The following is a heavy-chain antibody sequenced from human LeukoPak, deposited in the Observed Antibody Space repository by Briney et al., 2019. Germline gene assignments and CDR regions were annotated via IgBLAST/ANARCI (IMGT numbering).Heavy chain of an antibody. J-gene: IGHJ3*02. CDR1: GYSFTSYG. CDR3: ARDLLYDSHAFDI. V-gene: IGHV1-18*01. D-gene: IGHD3-22*01. Sequence: GESLKISCKGSGYSFTSYGISWVRQAPGQGLGWMGWISAYNGNTNYAQKLQGRVTMTTDTSTSTAYMELRSLRSDDTAVYYCARDLLYDSHAFDIWGQGTMVTVSS. CDR2: ISAYNGNT.